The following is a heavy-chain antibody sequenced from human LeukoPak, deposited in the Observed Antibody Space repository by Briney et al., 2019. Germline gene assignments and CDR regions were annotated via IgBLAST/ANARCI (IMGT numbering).Heavy chain of an antibody. CDR1: GFTFSSYA. CDR2: ISYDGSNK. V-gene: IGHV3-30*04. Sequence: PGGSPRLSCAASGFTFSSYAMHWVRQAPGKGLEWVAVISYDGSNKYYADSVKGRFTISRDNSKNTLYLQMNSLRAEDTAVYYCARDLFSYGDYSNYYGMDVWGQGTTVTVSS. J-gene: IGHJ6*02. D-gene: IGHD4-17*01. CDR3: ARDLFSYGDYSNYYGMDV.